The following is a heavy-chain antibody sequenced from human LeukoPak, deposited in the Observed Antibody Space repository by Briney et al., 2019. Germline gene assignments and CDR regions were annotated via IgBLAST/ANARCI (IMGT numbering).Heavy chain of an antibody. CDR1: GYTLTELS. Sequence: ASVKVSCKVSGYTLTELSMHWVRQAPGKGLEWRGGFDPEDGETIYAQKFQGRVTMTEDTSTDTAYMELSSLRSENTAVYYCATEFQYQLLFYYWGQGTLVTVSS. J-gene: IGHJ4*02. V-gene: IGHV1-24*01. D-gene: IGHD2-2*01. CDR3: ATEFQYQLLFYY. CDR2: FDPEDGET.